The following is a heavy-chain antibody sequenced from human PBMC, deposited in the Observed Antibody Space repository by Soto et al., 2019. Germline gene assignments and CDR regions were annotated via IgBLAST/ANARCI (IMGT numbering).Heavy chain of an antibody. CDR2: IIPIFGTA. V-gene: IGHV1-69*13. Sequence: SVKVSCKASGGTFSSYAISWVRQAPGQGLEWMGGIIPIFGTANYAQKVQGRVTITADESTSTAYMELSSLRSEDTAVYYCARGDYGSGSYDYYYYGMDVWGQGTTVTVSS. CDR3: ARGDYGSGSYDYYYYGMDV. J-gene: IGHJ6*02. CDR1: GGTFSSYA. D-gene: IGHD3-10*01.